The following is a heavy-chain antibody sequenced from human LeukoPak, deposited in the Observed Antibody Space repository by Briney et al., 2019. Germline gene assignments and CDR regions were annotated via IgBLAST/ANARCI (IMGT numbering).Heavy chain of an antibody. CDR2: IYYSGGT. CDR1: GASISSSRYY. CDR3: ARGIADSYSFDS. J-gene: IGHJ4*02. V-gene: IGHV4-39*07. Sequence: SETLSLTCTVSGASISSSRYYWGWIRQPPGRGLEWIGSIYYSGGTYYNPSLKSRVTISVDTSKNQFSLNLSSVTAADTAVYYCARGIADSYSFDSWGQGTLVTVSS. D-gene: IGHD2-21*02.